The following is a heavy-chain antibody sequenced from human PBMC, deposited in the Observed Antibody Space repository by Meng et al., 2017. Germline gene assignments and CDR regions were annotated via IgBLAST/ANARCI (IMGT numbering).Heavy chain of an antibody. V-gene: IGHV1-69*06. D-gene: IGHD1-1*01. CDR2: IIPIFGTA. CDR3: ARVDRNDDADFDY. Sequence: VLLVQSGAEVKKAGSSVKASCKASGGTFSSYAISWVRQAPGQGLEWMGGIIPIFGTANYAQKFQGRVTITADKSTSTAYMELSSLRSEDTAVYYCARVDRNDDADFDYWGQGTLVTVSS. CDR1: GGTFSSYA. J-gene: IGHJ4*02.